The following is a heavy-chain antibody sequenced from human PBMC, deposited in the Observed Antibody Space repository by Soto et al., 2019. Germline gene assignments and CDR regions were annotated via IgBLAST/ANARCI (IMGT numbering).Heavy chain of an antibody. V-gene: IGHV3-33*01. D-gene: IGHD2-15*01. CDR3: ARAIGRYCSGGSCYRPSGDYGPAGGFDY. Sequence: GGSLRLSCAASGFTFSSYGMHWVRQAPGKGLEWVAVIWYDGSNKYYADSVKGRFTISRDNSKNTLYLQMNSLRAEDTAVYYCARAIGRYCSGGSCYRPSGDYGPAGGFDYWGQGTLVTVSS. CDR2: IWYDGSNK. J-gene: IGHJ4*02. CDR1: GFTFSSYG.